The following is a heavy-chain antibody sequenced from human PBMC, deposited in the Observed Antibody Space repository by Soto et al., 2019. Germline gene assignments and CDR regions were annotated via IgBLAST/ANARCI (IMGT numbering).Heavy chain of an antibody. CDR2: IIPIFGTA. CDR3: ATEKIQISGVAGTGWFGP. V-gene: IGHV1-69*12. Sequence: QVQLVQSGAEVKKPGSSVKVSCKASGGSFSSYTISWVRQAPGQGLEWMGGIIPIFGTANYAQKFQGRVTVTADESTSTAYMELSSLRADDTAVYYCATEKIQISGVAGTGWFGPWGQGTLVTVSS. CDR1: GGSFSSYT. D-gene: IGHD6-19*01. J-gene: IGHJ5*02.